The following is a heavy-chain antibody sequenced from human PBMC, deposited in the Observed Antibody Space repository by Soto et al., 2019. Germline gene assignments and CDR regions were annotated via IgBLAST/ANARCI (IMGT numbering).Heavy chain of an antibody. CDR1: GFTFSSYG. J-gene: IGHJ4*02. D-gene: IGHD3-22*01. Sequence: QVQLVESGGVVVQPGRSLRLSCAASGFTFSSYGMHWVRQAPGKGLEWVAVMWSEGGNKYYADSVKGRFTISRDNSKNTLYLQMNSVRVEDTAMYYGARDPPDDSSGYYSLDYWGQGTLVTVSS. CDR2: MWSEGGNK. V-gene: IGHV3-33*01. CDR3: ARDPPDDSSGYYSLDY.